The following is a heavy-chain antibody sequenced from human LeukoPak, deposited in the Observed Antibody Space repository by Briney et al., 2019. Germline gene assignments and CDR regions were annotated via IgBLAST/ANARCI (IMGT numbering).Heavy chain of an antibody. J-gene: IGHJ3*02. V-gene: IGHV4-39*01. D-gene: IGHD2-2*01. CDR1: GGSISSSSYY. CDR2: IYYSGST. CDR3: ARGWTYCSTTSCYAFDI. Sequence: SETLSLTCTVSGGSISSSSYYWGWIRQPPGKGLEWIGSIYYSGSTYYNPSLKSRVTISVDTSKNQFSLKLSSVTAADTAVYYCARGWTYCSTTSCYAFDIWGQGAMVTVSS.